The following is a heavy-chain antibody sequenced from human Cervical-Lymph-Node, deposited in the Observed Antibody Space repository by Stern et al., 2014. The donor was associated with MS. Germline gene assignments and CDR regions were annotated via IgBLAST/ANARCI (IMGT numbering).Heavy chain of an antibody. J-gene: IGHJ4*02. V-gene: IGHV2-5*02. CDR1: GFSLNTRGVG. CDR3: VHPTKTASTSFDY. CDR2: LYWDDDT. D-gene: IGHD2-2*01. Sequence: ESGPTLVKPTQTLTLTCTFSGFSLNTRGVGVGWIRQPPGKALEWLALLYWDDDTRYSPSLKSRVTITKDTTKNQVVLTMTNIAPVDTATYYCVHPTKTASTSFDYWGQGTLVTVSS.